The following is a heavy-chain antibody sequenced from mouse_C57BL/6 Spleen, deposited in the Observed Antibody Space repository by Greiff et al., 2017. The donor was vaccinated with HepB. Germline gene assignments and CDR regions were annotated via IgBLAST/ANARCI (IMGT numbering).Heavy chain of an antibody. Sequence: EVKLMESGGGLVKPGGSLKLSCAASGFTFSSYAMSWVRQTPEKRLEWVATISDGGSYTYYPDNVKGRFTISRDNAKNNLYLQMSHLKSEDTAMYYCARESSYYAMDDWGQGTSVTVSS. CDR3: ARESSYYAMDD. CDR1: GFTFSSYA. D-gene: IGHD1-1*01. CDR2: ISDGGSYT. V-gene: IGHV5-4*01. J-gene: IGHJ4*01.